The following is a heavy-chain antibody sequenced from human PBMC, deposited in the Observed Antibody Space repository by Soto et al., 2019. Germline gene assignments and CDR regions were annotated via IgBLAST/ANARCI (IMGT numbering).Heavy chain of an antibody. J-gene: IGHJ4*02. D-gene: IGHD3-3*01. CDR1: VFTFSSRA. CDR2: ISASGDNT. V-gene: IGHV3-23*01. CDR3: EKLTYSDLWSGSNDS. Sequence: GGSLRLSFSASVFTFSSRAMSWVRQAPGKGLDWVSIISASGDNTYYADSVKGRFTISRDNSKNTLYLQVNSLRAEDTAVYYCEKLTYSDLWSGSNDSWGQGTLVTVSS.